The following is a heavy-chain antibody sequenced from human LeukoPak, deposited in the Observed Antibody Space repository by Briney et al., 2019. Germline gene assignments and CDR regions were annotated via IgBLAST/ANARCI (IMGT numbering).Heavy chain of an antibody. CDR1: GFIFSDYY. J-gene: IGHJ4*01. V-gene: IGHV3-11*01. CDR3: ARVLYGDYSPFDY. D-gene: IGHD4-17*01. CDR2: VSSSGFTI. Sequence: GGSLRLSCAASGFIFSDYYMSWIRQAPGKGLEWVSYVSSSGFTIFYADSVKGRFTISRDNAKKSLYLQMNSLRAEDTAVYYCARVLYGDYSPFDYWGHGTLVTVSS.